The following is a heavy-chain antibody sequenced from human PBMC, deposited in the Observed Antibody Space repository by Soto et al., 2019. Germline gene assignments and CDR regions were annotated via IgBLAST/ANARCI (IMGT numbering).Heavy chain of an antibody. J-gene: IGHJ4*02. CDR2: ISYDGSNK. D-gene: IGHD1-1*01. V-gene: IGHV3-30*03. CDR3: HTRQNWNPIVFDY. CDR1: GFTFSSYG. Sequence: GGSLRLSCAASGFTFSSYGMHWVRQAPGKGLEWVAVISYDGSNKYYADSVKGRFTISRDNSKNTLYLQMNSLRAEDTAVYYCHTRQNWNPIVFDYWGQGTLVTVSS.